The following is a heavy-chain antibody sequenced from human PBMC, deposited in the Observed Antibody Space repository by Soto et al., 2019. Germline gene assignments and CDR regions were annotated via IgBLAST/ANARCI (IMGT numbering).Heavy chain of an antibody. D-gene: IGHD3-22*01. CDR3: ARDQRYYDSRGYAY. Sequence: QVQLVQSGAEVKKPGASVKVSCKASGYTFTGYYMHWVRQAPVQGFEWMGWINPNSGGTNYAQKFQVSGTMTRETSISRANMELSRLRPDDTTVYYCARDQRYYDSRGYAYWGQGTLVTVSS. V-gene: IGHV1-2*02. CDR1: GYTFTGYY. CDR2: INPNSGGT. J-gene: IGHJ4*02.